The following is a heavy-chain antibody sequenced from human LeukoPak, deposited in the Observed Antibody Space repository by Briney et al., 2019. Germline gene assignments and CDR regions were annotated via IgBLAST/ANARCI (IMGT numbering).Heavy chain of an antibody. CDR1: GFTFSSYA. CDR2: ISGSGGST. Sequence: GGSLRLSCAASGFTFSSYAMSWVRQAPGKGLEWVSAISGSGGSTYYADSVKGRFTISRDNSKNTLYLQMNSPRAEDTAVYYCAKGPRSNYYDSSGYYYFDYWGQGTLVTVSS. D-gene: IGHD3-22*01. CDR3: AKGPRSNYYDSSGYYYFDY. J-gene: IGHJ4*02. V-gene: IGHV3-23*01.